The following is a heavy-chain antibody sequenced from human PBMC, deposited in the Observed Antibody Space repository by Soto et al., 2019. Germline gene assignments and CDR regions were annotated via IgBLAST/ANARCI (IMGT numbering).Heavy chain of an antibody. J-gene: IGHJ4*02. CDR3: ARDTPRGSSYGSFDY. Sequence: PSETLSLTCTVSGGSISSGGYYWSWIRQHPGKGLEWIGYIYYSGSTYYNPSLKSRVTISVDTSKNQFSLKLSSVTAADTAVYYCARDTPRGSSYGSFDYWGQGTVVTVSS. CDR2: IYYSGST. D-gene: IGHD5-18*01. CDR1: GGSISSGGYY. V-gene: IGHV4-31*03.